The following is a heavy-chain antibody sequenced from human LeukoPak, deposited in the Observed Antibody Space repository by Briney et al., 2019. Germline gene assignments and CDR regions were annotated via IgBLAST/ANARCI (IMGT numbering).Heavy chain of an antibody. D-gene: IGHD6-25*01. Sequence: GGSLRLSCAASGFTFSDYILDWVRQAPGKGLEWVGRIRRKGQGYTTEYAASVKGRFTISRDNAKNTLSLQMNSLRAEDTAVYYCARGSGIITGIDEWGQGTLVTASS. CDR1: GFTFSDYI. CDR2: IRRKGQGYTT. V-gene: IGHV3-72*01. J-gene: IGHJ4*02. CDR3: ARGSGIITGIDE.